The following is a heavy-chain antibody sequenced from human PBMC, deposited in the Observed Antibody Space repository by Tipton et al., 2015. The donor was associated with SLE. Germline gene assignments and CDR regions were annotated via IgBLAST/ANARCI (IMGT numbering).Heavy chain of an antibody. V-gene: IGHV4-61*02. D-gene: IGHD2-2*02. J-gene: IGHJ4*02. CDR2: IYHSGST. CDR3: ARATTAISPFDY. CDR1: GDSISSGTYY. Sequence: GLVKPSQTLSLTCTVSGDSISSGTYYWNWLRQPAGKELEWIGRIYHSGSTNYNPSLKSRLTMSVDTSKNQFTLKLSSVTAADTAVYYCARATTAISPFDYWGQGTLATVSS.